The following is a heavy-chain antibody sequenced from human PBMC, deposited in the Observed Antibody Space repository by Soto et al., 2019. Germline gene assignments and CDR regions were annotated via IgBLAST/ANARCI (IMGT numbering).Heavy chain of an antibody. CDR1: GFTFSSYA. CDR2: ISGSGGST. CDR3: AKDLPLTTVTTGRDY. Sequence: GGSLRLSCAASGFTFSSYAMSWVRQAPGKGLEWVSAISGSGGSTYYANSVKGRFTISRDNSKNTLYLQMNSLRAEDTAVYYCAKDLPLTTVTTGRDYWGQGTLVTVSS. V-gene: IGHV3-23*01. J-gene: IGHJ4*02. D-gene: IGHD4-4*01.